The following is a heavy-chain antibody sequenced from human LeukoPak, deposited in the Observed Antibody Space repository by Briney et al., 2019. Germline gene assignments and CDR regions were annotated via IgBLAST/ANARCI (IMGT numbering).Heavy chain of an antibody. Sequence: PSETLSLTCTVSGGSISSYYWSWIRQPAGKGLEWIGRIYTSGGTNYNPSLKSRVTMSVDTSKNQFSLKLSSVTAADTAVYYCGRGGRAQLVPTTDYFDYWSQGTLVTVSS. J-gene: IGHJ4*02. CDR2: IYTSGGT. V-gene: IGHV4-4*07. CDR1: GGSISSYY. CDR3: GRGGRAQLVPTTDYFDY. D-gene: IGHD6-13*01.